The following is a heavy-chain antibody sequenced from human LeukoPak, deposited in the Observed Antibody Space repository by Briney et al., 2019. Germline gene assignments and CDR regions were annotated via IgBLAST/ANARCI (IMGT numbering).Heavy chain of an antibody. CDR2: IIPIFGTV. Sequence: ASVKVSCKASGGTFSSYDLSWVRQAPGQGLEWMGGIIPIFGTVNYAQKFQGRVTITADGSTSTAYMELSSLRSEDTAVYYCARYDYYHYGMDVWGKGTTVTVSS. V-gene: IGHV1-69*13. CDR3: ARYDYYHYGMDV. J-gene: IGHJ6*04. CDR1: GGTFSSYD.